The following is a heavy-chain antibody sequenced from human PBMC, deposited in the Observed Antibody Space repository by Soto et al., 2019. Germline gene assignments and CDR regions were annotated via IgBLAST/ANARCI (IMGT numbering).Heavy chain of an antibody. CDR1: ASTFTTSH. V-gene: IGHV1-46*01. D-gene: IGHD3-3*01. CDR2: INHSGGAT. Sequence: ASVKVSCKASASTFTTSHVHWVRQAPGQGLDWMGAINHSGGATMYAQKFQGRLTMIKDTSTNTVYMELSSLTSQDTAMYYCARGLTTSGYYMWGQGTLVTVSS. CDR3: ARGLTTSGYYM. J-gene: IGHJ4*02.